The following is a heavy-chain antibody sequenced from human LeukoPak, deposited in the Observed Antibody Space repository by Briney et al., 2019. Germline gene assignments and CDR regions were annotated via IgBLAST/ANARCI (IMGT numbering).Heavy chain of an antibody. D-gene: IGHD6-13*01. Sequence: PSETLSLTCTVSGGSISSSSYYWGWIRQPPGKGLEWIGSIYYSGSTYYNPFLKSRVTISVDTSKNQFSLKLSSVTAADTAVYYCARHGPYSSSWYAFDYWGQGTLVTVSS. J-gene: IGHJ4*02. CDR3: ARHGPYSSSWYAFDY. CDR1: GGSISSSSYY. V-gene: IGHV4-39*01. CDR2: IYYSGST.